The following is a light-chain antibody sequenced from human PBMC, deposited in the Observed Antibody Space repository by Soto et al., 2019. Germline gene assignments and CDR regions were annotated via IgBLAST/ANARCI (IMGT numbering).Light chain of an antibody. V-gene: IGKV1-5*03. J-gene: IGKJ1*01. CDR3: QHYNSYSEA. CDR2: KAS. CDR1: PDIGDW. Sequence: DIQMTQSPSSVASPVGVIVTITSRASPDIGDWLAWYQQKPGQAPKLLIYKASTLKSGVPSRFSGSGSGTEFTLTISSLQPDDFATYYWQHYNSYSEAFGQGTTVDIK.